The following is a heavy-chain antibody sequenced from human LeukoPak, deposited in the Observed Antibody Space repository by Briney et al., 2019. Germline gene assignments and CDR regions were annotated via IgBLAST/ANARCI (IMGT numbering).Heavy chain of an antibody. CDR1: GFTFSSYD. J-gene: IGHJ4*02. D-gene: IGHD6-19*01. Sequence: TGGSLRLSCAASGFTFSSYDMHWVRQATGKGLEWASAIGTAGDTYYPGSVKGRFTISRENAKNSLYLQMNSLRAGDTAVYYCARLGYSSGWYYFDYWGQGTLVTVSS. CDR3: ARLGYSSGWYYFDY. CDR2: IGTAGDT. V-gene: IGHV3-13*01.